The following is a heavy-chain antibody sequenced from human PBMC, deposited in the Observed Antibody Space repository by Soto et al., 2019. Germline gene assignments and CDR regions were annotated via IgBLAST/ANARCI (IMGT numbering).Heavy chain of an antibody. V-gene: IGHV4-4*07. CDR3: ARGQRFSEWFDP. D-gene: IGHD3-3*01. J-gene: IGHJ5*02. CDR2: VYSSGGT. Sequence: SETLSLTCSVSVGSMSSYYWTFIRQPAGKGLDWIGRVYSSGGTHYNSSLKSRVTISLDTSKNQFSLRLISVTAAETAVYYCARGQRFSEWFDPWGQGTLVTVSS. CDR1: VGSMSSYY.